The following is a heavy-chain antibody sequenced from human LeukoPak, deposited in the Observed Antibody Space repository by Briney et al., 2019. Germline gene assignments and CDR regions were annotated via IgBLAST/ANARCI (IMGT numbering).Heavy chain of an antibody. V-gene: IGHV4-4*09. D-gene: IGHD2-2*01. CDR3: ARRLPGRWIDP. Sequence: PSETLSLTCTVSGGSISSYHWSWIRQPPGKGLEWIGYIYTSGSTNYNPSLKSRVTISVDTSKNQFSLKLSSVTVADTAVYYCARRLPGRWIDPWGQGTLVTVSS. J-gene: IGHJ5*02. CDR1: GGSISSYH. CDR2: IYTSGST.